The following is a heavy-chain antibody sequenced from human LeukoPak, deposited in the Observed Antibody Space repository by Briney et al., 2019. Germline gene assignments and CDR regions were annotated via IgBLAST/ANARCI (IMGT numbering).Heavy chain of an antibody. J-gene: IGHJ5*02. CDR2: IYTSGST. D-gene: IGHD1-26*01. V-gene: IGHV4-4*07. Sequence: ASVTLSLTGTVSSGSISSFYWSWIRQPPGMGLEWRGSIYTSGSTNYNPSLKSRVTMSVDSSNNHFSLMRSSVTAADTAVYCWGRDRVAEARSGAYNWFDPWGQGTVVTVSS. CDR1: SGSISSFY. CDR3: GRDRVAEARSGAYNWFDP.